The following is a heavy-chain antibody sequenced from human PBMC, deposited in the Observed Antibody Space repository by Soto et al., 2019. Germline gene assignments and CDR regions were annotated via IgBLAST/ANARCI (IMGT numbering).Heavy chain of an antibody. V-gene: IGHV3-23*01. CDR3: AGGGTSGNYAFDI. J-gene: IGHJ3*02. CDR2: ITSSGGST. Sequence: EVQLLESGGGLVQPGGSLRLSCAASGFTFSSYAMSWVRQAPGKGLAWVSSITSSGGSTYYADSVKGRFTISRDNSKNTLYLQMNSLRAEDTAVYYCAGGGTSGNYAFDIWGQGTLVTVSS. CDR1: GFTFSSYA. D-gene: IGHD1-26*01.